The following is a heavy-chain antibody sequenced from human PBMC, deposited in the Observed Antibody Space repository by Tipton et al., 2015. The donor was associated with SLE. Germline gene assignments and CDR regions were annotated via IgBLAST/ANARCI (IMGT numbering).Heavy chain of an antibody. CDR2: IYYSGDT. CDR3: AGGLEFWND. J-gene: IGHJ6*02. Sequence: TLSLTCTVSGGSISSYYWSWIRQPPGKGLEWIGFIYYSGDTNSNPSLKSRVTISLDTSKNQTSLKLNSVTAADTAAYYCAGGLEFWNDWGQGATVTVSS. CDR1: GGSISSYY. V-gene: IGHV4-59*01. D-gene: IGHD5-24*01.